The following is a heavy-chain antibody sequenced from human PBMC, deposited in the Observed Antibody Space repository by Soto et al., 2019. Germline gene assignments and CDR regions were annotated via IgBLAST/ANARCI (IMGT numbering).Heavy chain of an antibody. CDR2: INHSGST. Sequence: SETLSLTCAVYGGSFSGYYWSWIRQPPGKGLEWIGEINHSGSTNYNPSLKSRVTISVDTSKNQFSLKLSSVTAADTAVYYCATQQLTMRYYYYMDVWGKGTTVT. CDR3: ATQQLTMRYYYYMDV. J-gene: IGHJ6*03. V-gene: IGHV4-34*01. D-gene: IGHD6-13*01. CDR1: GGSFSGYY.